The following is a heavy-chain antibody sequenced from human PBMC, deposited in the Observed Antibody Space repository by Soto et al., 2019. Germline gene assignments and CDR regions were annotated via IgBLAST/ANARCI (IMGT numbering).Heavy chain of an antibody. CDR1: GGTFSSYA. CDR2: IIPIFGTA. D-gene: IGHD2-21*01. J-gene: IGHJ4*02. V-gene: IGHV1-69*14. CDR3: ARDCPAYTAYCGGD. Sequence: QVQLVQSGAEVKKPGSSVKVSCKASGGTFSSYAISWVRQAPGQGLEWMGGIIPIFGTANYAQKVQGRVTITAETVTITADMELSSLRSEDTAVYYCARDCPAYTAYCGGDWGQGTLVTVSS.